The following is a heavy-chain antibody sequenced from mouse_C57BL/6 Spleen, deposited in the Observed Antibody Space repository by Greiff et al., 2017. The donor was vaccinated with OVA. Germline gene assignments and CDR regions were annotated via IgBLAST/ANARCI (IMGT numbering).Heavy chain of an antibody. D-gene: IGHD2-4*01. Sequence: QVHVKQPGAELVKPGASVKMSCKASGYTFTSYWITWVKQRPGQGLEWIGDIYPGSGSTNYNEKFKSKATLTVDTSSSTAYMQLSSLTSEDSSVYYCARCGDYDPYAMDYWGQGTSVTVSS. J-gene: IGHJ4*01. CDR1: GYTFTSYW. CDR3: ARCGDYDPYAMDY. CDR2: IYPGSGST. V-gene: IGHV1-55*01.